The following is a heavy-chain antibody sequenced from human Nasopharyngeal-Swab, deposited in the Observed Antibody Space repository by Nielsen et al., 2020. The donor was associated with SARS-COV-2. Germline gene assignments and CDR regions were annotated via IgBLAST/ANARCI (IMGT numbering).Heavy chain of an antibody. CDR1: QFNLTKYI. J-gene: IGHJ6*02. Sequence: GESLKISCAASQFNLTKYIMHWVRQAPGKGLEWVSYITSSSSTIYYADSVKGRFAISRDNAENALYLQMNSLRDEDTAVYYCTRDGLNGYYDSSGYPLRDGMDVWGQGTTVTVSS. D-gene: IGHD3-22*01. CDR3: TRDGLNGYYDSSGYPLRDGMDV. V-gene: IGHV3-48*02. CDR2: ITSSSSTI.